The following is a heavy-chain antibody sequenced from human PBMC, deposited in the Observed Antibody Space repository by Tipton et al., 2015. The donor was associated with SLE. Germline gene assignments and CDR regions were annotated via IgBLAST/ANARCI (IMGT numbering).Heavy chain of an antibody. J-gene: IGHJ4*02. CDR3: ARRLGSSGFDY. CDR2: IYYSGST. CDR1: GGSISSYY. D-gene: IGHD3-22*01. Sequence: TLSLTCTVSGGSISSYYWSWIRQPPGKGLEWIGYIYYSGSTNYNPSLKSRVTISLDTSKNQFSLKLSSVTAADTAVYYCARRLGSSGFDYWGQGTLVTVSS. V-gene: IGHV4-59*08.